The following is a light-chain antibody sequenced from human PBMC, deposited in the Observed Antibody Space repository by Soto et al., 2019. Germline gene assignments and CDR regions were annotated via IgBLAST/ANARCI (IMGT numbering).Light chain of an antibody. CDR3: QQYYCAPQFT. V-gene: IGKV4-1*01. J-gene: IGKJ4*01. CDR2: WAS. Sequence: DIVMTQSPDSLVVSLGERATINGRSSQNSLNSPDKRNYLAWYQQKSGRPPKLLIYWASTRDSGVPVRLSGSGYGTDFTLTNSSLQAEAVAVYYCQQYYCAPQFTFGGGTKVEIK. CDR1: QNSLNSPDKRNY.